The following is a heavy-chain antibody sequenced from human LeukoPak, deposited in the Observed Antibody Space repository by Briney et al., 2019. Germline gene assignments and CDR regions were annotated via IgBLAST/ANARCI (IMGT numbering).Heavy chain of an antibody. V-gene: IGHV3-23*01. CDR1: GFTFSSYA. J-gene: IGHJ5*02. CDR2: ISGSGGST. CDR3: AYPGGVPHPDP. Sequence: GGSLRLSCAASGFTFSSYAMSGVRQAPGKGLEWVSAISGSGGSTYYADSVKGRFAISRDNSKNTLHLQRNSLRAEDTAVYYCAYPGGVPHPDPWGQGTLVTVSS. D-gene: IGHD3-16*01.